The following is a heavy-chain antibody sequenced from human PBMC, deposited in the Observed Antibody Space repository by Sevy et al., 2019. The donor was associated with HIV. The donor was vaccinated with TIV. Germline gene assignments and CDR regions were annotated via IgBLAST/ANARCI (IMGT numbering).Heavy chain of an antibody. CDR3: AKSGGGSYGRPRAFDY. D-gene: IGHD5-18*01. V-gene: IGHV3-23*01. J-gene: IGHJ4*02. CDR2: ITGSGGST. Sequence: GGSLRLSCAASGFTFSSYAMSWVRHAPGKGLEWVSAITGSGGSTYYADSVKGRFTISRDNSKNTLYLQMNSLRAENTALYYCAKSGGGSYGRPRAFDYWGQGTLVTVSS. CDR1: GFTFSSYA.